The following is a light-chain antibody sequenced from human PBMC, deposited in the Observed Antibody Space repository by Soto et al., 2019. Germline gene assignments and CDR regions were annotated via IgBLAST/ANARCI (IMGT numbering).Light chain of an antibody. CDR3: QQYHSYSGT. J-gene: IGKJ1*01. V-gene: IGKV1-5*03. Sequence: DIQMTQSPSTLSASVGDRVTITCRASENIDSWLAWYQQKPGKAPNLLIYKASNLQGGVPSRFSGSGSGTEFTLTINSLQPADFATYYCQQYHSYSGTFGQGTKVEIK. CDR2: KAS. CDR1: ENIDSW.